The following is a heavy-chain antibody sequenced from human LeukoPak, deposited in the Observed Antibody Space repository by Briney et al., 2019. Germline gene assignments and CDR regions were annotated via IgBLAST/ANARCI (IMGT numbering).Heavy chain of an antibody. D-gene: IGHD1-14*01. CDR1: GFTFSTYW. V-gene: IGHV3-74*01. CDR2: IKSDGSGT. CDR3: AREFRKPSTGD. J-gene: IGHJ4*02. Sequence: GRSLRLSCAASGFTFSTYWMHWVRQAPGKGLVWVSRIKSDGSGTNYADSVKGRFTISRDDANNTLYLQMNSLRAEDTAVYFCAREFRKPSTGDWGQGTLVTVSS.